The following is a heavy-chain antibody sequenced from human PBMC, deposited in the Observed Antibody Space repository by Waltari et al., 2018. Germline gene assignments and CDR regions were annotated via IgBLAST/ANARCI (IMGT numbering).Heavy chain of an antibody. CDR1: GFTFSNYA. J-gene: IGHJ4*02. V-gene: IGHV3-23*01. Sequence: EEQLLESGGGLVQPGGSLRLSCAASGFTFSNYAMSWVRQAPGKGLEWVSAIAAGGYSTYYSDSVEGRFTISRDNSKNTLYLQMNSLRVDDTAIYYCARGAYGEHDNWGQGTLVTVSS. CDR3: ARGAYGEHDN. CDR2: IAAGGYST. D-gene: IGHD4-17*01.